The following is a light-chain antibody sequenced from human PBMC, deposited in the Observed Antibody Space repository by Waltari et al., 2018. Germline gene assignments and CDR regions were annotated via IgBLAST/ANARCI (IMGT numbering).Light chain of an antibody. CDR1: PVTVNA. J-gene: IGKJ4*01. V-gene: IGKV1-NL1*01. CDR3: QQYYSIALN. Sequence: DIQMTQSPSSLSASVGDRVTITCRASPVTVNALAWYQQKPGKAPKLLFYAASRLESGVPSRFSGSGSGTDYTLTISSLQPEDFATYYCQQYYSIALNFGGGTKVEIK. CDR2: AAS.